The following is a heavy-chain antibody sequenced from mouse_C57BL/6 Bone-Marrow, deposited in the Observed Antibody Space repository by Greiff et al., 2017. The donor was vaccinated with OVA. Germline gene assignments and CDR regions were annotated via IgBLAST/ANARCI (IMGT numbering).Heavy chain of an antibody. Sequence: VQLKQSGPVLARPGASVKMSCKTSGYTFTSYWMHWVKQRPGQGLEWIGAIYPGNSDTSYNQKFKGKAKLTAVTSASTAYMELSSLTNEDSAVYYCTIPYYYGSSYSYWGQGTTLTVSS. V-gene: IGHV1-5*01. CDR1: GYTFTSYW. D-gene: IGHD1-1*01. CDR2: IYPGNSDT. J-gene: IGHJ2*01. CDR3: TIPYYYGSSYSY.